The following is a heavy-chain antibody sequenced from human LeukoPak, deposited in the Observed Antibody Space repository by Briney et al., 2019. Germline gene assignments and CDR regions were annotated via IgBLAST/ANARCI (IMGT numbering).Heavy chain of an antibody. V-gene: IGHV3-23*01. CDR1: GFTFSSYA. D-gene: IGHD5-18*01. J-gene: IGHJ4*02. CDR2: ISGSGGST. CDR3: AVPNRGYSYGPFDY. Sequence: GGSLRLSCAASGFTFSSYAMSWVRQAPGKGLEWVSAISGSGGSTYYADSVKGRFTISRDNSKNTLYLQMNSLRAEDTAVYYCAVPNRGYSYGPFDYWGQGTLVTVSS.